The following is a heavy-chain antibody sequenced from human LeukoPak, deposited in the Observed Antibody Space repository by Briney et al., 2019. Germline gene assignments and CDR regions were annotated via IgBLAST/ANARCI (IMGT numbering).Heavy chain of an antibody. CDR3: ATDTRAYSGHGACC. CDR1: GFTFTNAW. CDR2: IKSKGDGGTT. D-gene: IGHD5-18*01. Sequence: PGGSLRLSCAASGFTFTNAWMNWVRQVPGKGLEWIGRIKSKGDGGTTDYAAPVKGRFTISRDDSKNTLYLQMNSLKAEDTAVYFCATDTRAYSGHGACCWGQGTLVIVSS. J-gene: IGHJ4*02. V-gene: IGHV3-15*01.